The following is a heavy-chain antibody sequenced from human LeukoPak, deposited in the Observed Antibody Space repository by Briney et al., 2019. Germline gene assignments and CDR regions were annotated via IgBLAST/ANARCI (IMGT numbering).Heavy chain of an antibody. CDR3: ARRVVAASSYYYYYGMDV. D-gene: IGHD2-15*01. CDR2: IYHSGST. V-gene: IGHV4-4*02. J-gene: IGHJ6*02. CDR1: GGSISSSNW. Sequence: SGTLSLTCAVSGGSISSSNWWSWVRQPPGKGLEWIGEIYHSGSTNYNPSLKSRVTISVDKSKNQFSLKLSSVTAADTAVYYCARRVVAASSYYYYYGMDVWGQGTTVTVSS.